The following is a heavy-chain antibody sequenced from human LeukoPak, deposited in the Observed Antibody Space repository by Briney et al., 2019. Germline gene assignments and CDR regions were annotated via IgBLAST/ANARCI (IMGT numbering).Heavy chain of an antibody. D-gene: IGHD5-18*01. CDR2: ISGSGGST. Sequence: PGGSLRLSCAASGFTFSSYAMSWVRQAPGKGLEWVSAISGSGGSTNYADSVKGRFTISRDNSKNTLYLQMNSLRAEDTAVYYCARRIQLWSRPFDYWGQGTLVTVSS. J-gene: IGHJ4*02. CDR3: ARRIQLWSRPFDY. CDR1: GFTFSSYA. V-gene: IGHV3-23*01.